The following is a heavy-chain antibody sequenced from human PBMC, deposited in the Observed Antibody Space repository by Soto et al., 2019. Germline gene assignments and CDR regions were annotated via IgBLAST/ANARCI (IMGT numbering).Heavy chain of an antibody. CDR2: IIPVFGTA. V-gene: IGHV1-69*01. D-gene: IGHD3-10*01. CDR3: ARFLGGAGSYYDGQNYNYYNGMDV. J-gene: IGHJ6*02. CDR1: GGPYNSFA. Sequence: KVSCKASGGPYNSFAISWVRQAPGQGLEWIGGIIPVFGTATYAQKFKGRVTITAEESTSTAYMELSSLTSEDTAVYYCARFLGGAGSYYDGQNYNYYNGMDVWGRGTTVTVSS.